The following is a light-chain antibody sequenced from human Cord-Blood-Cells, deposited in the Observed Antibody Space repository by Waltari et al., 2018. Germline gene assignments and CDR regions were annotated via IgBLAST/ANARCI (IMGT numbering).Light chain of an antibody. CDR2: EVS. CDR1: SSDVGGYNY. J-gene: IGLJ2*01. V-gene: IGLV2-8*01. CDR3: SSYAGSNSYVV. Sequence: QSALTQPPSASGSPGPSVTISCTGTSSDVGGYNYVPWYQQHPGKAPKLMIYEVSKRPSGVPDRFSGSKSGNTASLTVSGLQAEDEADYYCSSYAGSNSYVVFGGGTKLTVL.